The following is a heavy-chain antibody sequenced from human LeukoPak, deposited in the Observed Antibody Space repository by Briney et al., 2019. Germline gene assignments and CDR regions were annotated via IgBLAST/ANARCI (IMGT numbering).Heavy chain of an antibody. Sequence: PGRSLRLSCAASGXTFSIYGMHWVRQAPGKGLEWVLVISHGGDNEYYADSVKGRFTISRDNSKNTLYLQMNSLRAEDTALYYCAKVGGSGNYLHYFDYWGQGTLVTVSS. CDR1: GXTFSIYG. V-gene: IGHV3-30*18. CDR3: AKVGGSGNYLHYFDY. D-gene: IGHD3-10*01. J-gene: IGHJ4*02. CDR2: ISHGGDNE.